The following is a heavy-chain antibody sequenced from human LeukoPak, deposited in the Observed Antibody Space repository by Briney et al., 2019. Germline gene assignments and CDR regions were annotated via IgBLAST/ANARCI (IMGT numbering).Heavy chain of an antibody. CDR3: ARDVRMAIPSGGY. D-gene: IGHD2-2*02. V-gene: IGHV1-2*02. CDR2: INPNSGGT. J-gene: IGHJ4*02. CDR1: GYTFTGYY. Sequence: ASVTVSFKASGYTFTGYYLHWVRQAPGQGLEWMGWINPNSGGTHCAQKFQDRVTMTRDTSITTAYMELSRLRSDDTAVYYCARDVRMAIPSGGYWGQGTLVTVSS.